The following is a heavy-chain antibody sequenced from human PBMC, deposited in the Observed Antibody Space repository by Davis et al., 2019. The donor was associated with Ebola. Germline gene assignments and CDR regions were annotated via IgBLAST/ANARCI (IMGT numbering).Heavy chain of an antibody. J-gene: IGHJ6*02. CDR2: IYYSGST. CDR3: ARVLSLKQQLVPSYYYYGMDV. D-gene: IGHD6-13*01. V-gene: IGHV4-61*01. Sequence: MPSETLSLTCTVSGGSVSSGSYYWSWIRQPPEKGLEWVGYIYYSGSTNYNPSLKSRVTISVDTSKNQFSLKLSSVTAADTAVYYCARVLSLKQQLVPSYYYYGMDVWGQGTTVTVSS. CDR1: GGSVSSGSYY.